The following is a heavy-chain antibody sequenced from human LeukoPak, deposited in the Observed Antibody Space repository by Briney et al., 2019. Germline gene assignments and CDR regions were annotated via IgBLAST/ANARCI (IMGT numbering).Heavy chain of an antibody. V-gene: IGHV3-30*03. D-gene: IGHD6-19*01. CDR1: GFTFSNAW. CDR3: ATTERKQWLVLFDC. J-gene: IGHJ4*02. Sequence: GGSLRLSCTVSGFTFSNAWMSWVRQAPGKGLEWVAVISYDGSNKYYADSVKGRFTISRDNSKNTLYLQMNSLRAEDTAVYYCATTERKQWLVLFDCWGQGTLVTVPS. CDR2: ISYDGSNK.